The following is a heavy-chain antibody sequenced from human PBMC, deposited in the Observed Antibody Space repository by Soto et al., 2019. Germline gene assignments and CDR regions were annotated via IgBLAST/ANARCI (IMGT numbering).Heavy chain of an antibody. D-gene: IGHD3-10*01. CDR3: ATSYGSGSEHFDY. Sequence: QVQLVQSGAEVKKPGSSVKVSCTASGDTFSRYTISWVRQVPGQGPEWMGRTIPMLGMADYAQKFQGRVTINADKSTSTAYMVLRSLRSEDTAIYYCATSYGSGSEHFDYWGQGTLVTVSS. J-gene: IGHJ4*02. V-gene: IGHV1-69*02. CDR2: TIPMLGMA. CDR1: GDTFSRYT.